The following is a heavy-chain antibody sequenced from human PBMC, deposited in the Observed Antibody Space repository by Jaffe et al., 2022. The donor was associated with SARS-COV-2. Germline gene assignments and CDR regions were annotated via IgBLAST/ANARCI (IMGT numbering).Heavy chain of an antibody. Sequence: QVQLVQSGAEVKKPGASVKVSCKASGYIFTDHYMHWVRQAPGQGLQWMGIINPSVGATSYAQIFQGRVTMTRDTSTSTVYMELGSLRLEDTATYYCARSEEGSFSIDYWGQGILVIVSS. D-gene: IGHD3-10*01. CDR2: INPSVGAT. J-gene: IGHJ4*02. CDR1: GYIFTDHY. CDR3: ARSEEGSFSIDY. V-gene: IGHV1-46*01.